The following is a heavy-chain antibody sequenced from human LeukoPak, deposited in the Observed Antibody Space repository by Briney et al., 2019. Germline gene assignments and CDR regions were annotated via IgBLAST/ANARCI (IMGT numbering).Heavy chain of an antibody. CDR2: IDPDSGGT. Sequence: GASVKVSCKTSGYTFINYYIHWVRQAPGQGLEWMGRIDPDSGGTGYAQKFQGRVTMTRDTSISTAYMELSRLRSDDTAVYFCAREYYDSSGRKHAFDVWGLGTMVTVSS. CDR3: AREYYDSSGRKHAFDV. V-gene: IGHV1-2*02. CDR1: GYTFINYY. J-gene: IGHJ3*01. D-gene: IGHD3-22*01.